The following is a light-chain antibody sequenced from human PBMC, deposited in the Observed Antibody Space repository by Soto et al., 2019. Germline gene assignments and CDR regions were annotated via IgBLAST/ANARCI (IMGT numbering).Light chain of an antibody. CDR2: GAS. CDR1: QSVSSSY. CDR3: QQYGSSRIT. Sequence: EIVLTQSPGTLSLSPGERATLSCRASQSVSSSYLAWYQQKPGQAPRLLIYGASIRATGIPDRFSGSGSETDFTLTISRLEPEDFAVYYCQQYGSSRITFGQGTRLEIK. V-gene: IGKV3-20*01. J-gene: IGKJ5*01.